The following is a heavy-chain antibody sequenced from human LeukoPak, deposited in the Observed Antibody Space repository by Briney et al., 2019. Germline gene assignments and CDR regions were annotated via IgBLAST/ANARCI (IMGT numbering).Heavy chain of an antibody. CDR1: GGTFSSYA. J-gene: IGHJ6*03. Sequence: GASVKVSCKASGGTFSSYAISWVRQAPGQGLEWMGGIIPIFGTANYAQKFQGRVTITTDESASAAYMELSSLRSEDTAVYYCARGRSPGGYYYYYYMDVWGKGTTVTVSS. D-gene: IGHD3-10*01. CDR3: ARGRSPGGYYYYYYMDV. V-gene: IGHV1-69*05. CDR2: IIPIFGTA.